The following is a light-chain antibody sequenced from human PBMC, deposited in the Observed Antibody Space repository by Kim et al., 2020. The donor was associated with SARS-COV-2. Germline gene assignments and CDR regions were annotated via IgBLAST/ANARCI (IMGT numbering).Light chain of an antibody. Sequence: QAIPISATRTRSDVGYYNSVSWYQQHPGKAPKLIMYDVSERASGVSNRFSGSQSGNTASLTISGLRAEDEADYYCNSHTTSSTYVFGSGTKVTVL. V-gene: IGLV2-14*04. J-gene: IGLJ1*01. CDR3: NSHTTSSTYV. CDR1: RSDVGYYNS. CDR2: DVS.